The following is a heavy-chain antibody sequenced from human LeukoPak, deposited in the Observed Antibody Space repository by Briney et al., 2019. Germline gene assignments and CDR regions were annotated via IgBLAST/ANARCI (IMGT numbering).Heavy chain of an antibody. J-gene: IGHJ5*02. CDR1: GYTFTGYY. Sequence: ASVKVSCKASGYTFTGYYMHWVRQAPGQGLEWMGWINPNSGGTNYAQKFQGRVTMTRDTSISTAYMELSRLRFDDTAVYSCARGAVVAAAIINWFDPWGQGTLVTVSS. V-gene: IGHV1-2*02. CDR2: INPNSGGT. D-gene: IGHD2-15*01. CDR3: ARGAVVAAAIINWFDP.